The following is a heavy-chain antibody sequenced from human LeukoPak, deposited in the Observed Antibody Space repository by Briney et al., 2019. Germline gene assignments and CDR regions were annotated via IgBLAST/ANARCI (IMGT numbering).Heavy chain of an antibody. CDR2: ISSSGSII. J-gene: IGHJ4*02. V-gene: IGHV3-11*01. CDR1: GFTFSDYY. D-gene: IGHD1-20*01. CDR3: ARAATYNWNDVNY. Sequence: HPGGSLRLSCAASGFTFSDYYMNWIRQTPGKGLEWVSYISSSGSIIYYADSVKGRFTISRDNAKNSVYLQMNSLRAEDTAVYYCARAATYNWNDVNYWGQGTLVTVSS.